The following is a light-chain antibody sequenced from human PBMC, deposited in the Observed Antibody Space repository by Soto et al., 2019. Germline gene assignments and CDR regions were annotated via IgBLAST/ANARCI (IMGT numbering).Light chain of an antibody. CDR1: QSVNGK. Sequence: ETVMTQSPATLSVSPGERVTLSCRASQSVNGKLAWYQQKPGQAPRLLIYGASTRATGFPARFSGSGSGTELTLTISSLQSEDFAVYYCQQYNNWPLTFAGGTKVEIK. CDR3: QQYNNWPLT. J-gene: IGKJ4*01. V-gene: IGKV3-15*01. CDR2: GAS.